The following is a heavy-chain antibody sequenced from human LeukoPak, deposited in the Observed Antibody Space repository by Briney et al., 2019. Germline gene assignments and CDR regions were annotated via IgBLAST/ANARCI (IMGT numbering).Heavy chain of an antibody. CDR2: ISYDGSNK. V-gene: IGHV3-30-3*01. J-gene: IGHJ4*02. D-gene: IGHD5-24*01. CDR1: GFTFSSYA. Sequence: GGSLRLSCAASGFTFSSYAIHWVRQAPGKGLEWVAVISYDGSNKYYADSVKGRFTISRDNAKNSLYLQMNSLRAEDTAVYYCASGTREMATISATGLFDYWGQGTLVTVSS. CDR3: ASGTREMATISATGLFDY.